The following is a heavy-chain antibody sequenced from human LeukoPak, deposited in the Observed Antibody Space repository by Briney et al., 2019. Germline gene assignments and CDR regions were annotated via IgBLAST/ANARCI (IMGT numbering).Heavy chain of an antibody. CDR3: ARDSLPMAVTGPFDH. D-gene: IGHD6-19*01. J-gene: IGHJ4*02. CDR2: FSAGGGAT. V-gene: IGHV3-23*01. Sequence: GGSLRLSCAAAGFTFRSYDMSWVRQAPGKGLEWVSTFSAGGGATYYADSVKGRFTISRDNSKSALYLQMNSLRAEDTAIYYCARDSLPMAVTGPFDHWGQGALVTVSS. CDR1: GFTFRSYD.